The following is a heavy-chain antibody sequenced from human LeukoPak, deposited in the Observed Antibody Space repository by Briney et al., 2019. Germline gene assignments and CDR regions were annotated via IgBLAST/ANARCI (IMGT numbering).Heavy chain of an antibody. Sequence: GGSLRLSCAASGFTFSSYWMSWVRQAPGKGLEWVANIKQDGSEKYYVDSVKGRFTISRDNAKNSLYLQMNSLRAEDTAVYYCARQGGHNYALLRNWFDPWGQGTLVTVSS. CDR2: IKQDGSEK. V-gene: IGHV3-7*01. D-gene: IGHD5-18*01. J-gene: IGHJ5*02. CDR3: ARQGGHNYALLRNWFDP. CDR1: GFTFSSYW.